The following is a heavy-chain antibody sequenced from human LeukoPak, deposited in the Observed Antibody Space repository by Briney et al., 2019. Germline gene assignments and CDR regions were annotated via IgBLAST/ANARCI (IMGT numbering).Heavy chain of an antibody. CDR2: INQDGSEE. Sequence: PGGSLRLSCAASGFTFSNYWMTWVRQAPGKGLEWVAHINQDGSEEHYMDSVKARFTISRDNAKNSLSQQMNSLRAEDTAVYYCVRDGGVSGYDLLDYWGQGTLVTVSS. CDR1: GFTFSNYW. CDR3: VRDGGVSGYDLLDY. D-gene: IGHD5-12*01. J-gene: IGHJ4*02. V-gene: IGHV3-7*01.